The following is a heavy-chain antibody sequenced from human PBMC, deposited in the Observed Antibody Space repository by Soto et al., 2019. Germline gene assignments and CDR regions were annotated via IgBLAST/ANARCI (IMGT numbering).Heavy chain of an antibody. D-gene: IGHD3-22*01. CDR2: IYYSGST. Sequence: SETLSLTCTVSGGSISSYYWSWIRQPPGKGLEWIGYIYYSGSTNYNPSLKSRVTISVDTSKNQFSLKLSSVTAADTAVYYCARDPPDYYDSSGYPWGQGTLVTVSS. CDR1: GGSISSYY. J-gene: IGHJ5*02. V-gene: IGHV4-59*01. CDR3: ARDPPDYYDSSGYP.